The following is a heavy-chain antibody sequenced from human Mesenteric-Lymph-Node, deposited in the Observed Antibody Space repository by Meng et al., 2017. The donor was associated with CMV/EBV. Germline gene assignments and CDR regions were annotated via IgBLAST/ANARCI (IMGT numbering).Heavy chain of an antibody. CDR1: GDAYTNCD. V-gene: IGHV1-8*01. Sequence: CKASGDAYTNCDINWVRQDTGRGGEWMRWMNAIRRNTVYAQKFQGRVTMARNTSISTAYMELSSLTTADTTVYYCAAGVRIVGTALAFWGQGSLVTVSS. CDR2: MNAIRRNT. D-gene: IGHD1-7*01. J-gene: IGHJ4*02. CDR3: AAGVRIVGTALAF.